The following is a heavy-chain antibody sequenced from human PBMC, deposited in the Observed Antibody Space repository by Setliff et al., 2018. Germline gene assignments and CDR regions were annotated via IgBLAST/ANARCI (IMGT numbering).Heavy chain of an antibody. CDR2: IYGGGYT. J-gene: IGHJ4*02. D-gene: IGHD2-15*01. CDR1: GFTFSSYA. CDR3: ARDVQGGGHPEN. V-gene: IGHV3-53*01. Sequence: GGSLRLSCAASGFTFSSYAMHWVRQAPGKGLEWVSIIYGGGYTNHADSVKGRFTISRDNSKDTLYLQMNSLRAEDTAVYYCARDVQGGGHPENWGQGTLVTVSS.